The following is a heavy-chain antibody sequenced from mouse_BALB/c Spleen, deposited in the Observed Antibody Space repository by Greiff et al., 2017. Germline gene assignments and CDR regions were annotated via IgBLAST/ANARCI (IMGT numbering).Heavy chain of an antibody. V-gene: IGHV1-5*01. J-gene: IGHJ3*01. Sequence: VQLQQSGTVLARPGASVKMSCKASGYSFTSYWMHWVKQRPGQGLEWIGAIYPGNSDTSYNQKFKGKAKLTAVTSASTAYMELSSLTNEDSAVYYCTRDAVVPRFAYWGQGTLVTVSA. CDR1: GYSFTSYW. CDR2: IYPGNSDT. CDR3: TRDAVVPRFAY. D-gene: IGHD1-1*01.